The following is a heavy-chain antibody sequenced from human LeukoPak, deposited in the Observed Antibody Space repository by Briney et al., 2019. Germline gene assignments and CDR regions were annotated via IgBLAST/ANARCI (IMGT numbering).Heavy chain of an antibody. CDR3: ARDGGYDFWSGYYQDY. Sequence: GGSLRLSCAAPGFTFSSYAMHWVRQAPGKGLEWVAVISYDGSNKYYADSVKGRFTISRDNSKNTLYLQMNSLRAEDTAVYYCARDGGYDFWSGYYQDYWGQGTLVTVSS. CDR1: GFTFSSYA. CDR2: ISYDGSNK. J-gene: IGHJ4*02. D-gene: IGHD3-3*01. V-gene: IGHV3-30*04.